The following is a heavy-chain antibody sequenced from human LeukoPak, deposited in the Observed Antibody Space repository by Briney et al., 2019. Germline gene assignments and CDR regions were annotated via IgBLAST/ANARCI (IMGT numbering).Heavy chain of an antibody. J-gene: IGHJ3*02. V-gene: IGHV4-34*01. CDR3: ARGEKWELHAFDI. CDR2: IHHSGTT. D-gene: IGHD1-26*01. CDR1: GGSFSDYY. Sequence: PSETLSLTCAVYGGSFSDYYWSWIRRPPGKGLEWIGDIHHSGTTNYNPSLKSRGTISVDTSKNQFSLKLSSVTVADTALYYCARGEKWELHAFDIWGQGTLVTVSS.